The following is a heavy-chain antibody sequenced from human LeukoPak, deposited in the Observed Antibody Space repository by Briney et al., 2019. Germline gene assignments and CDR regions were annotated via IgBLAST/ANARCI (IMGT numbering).Heavy chain of an antibody. V-gene: IGHV1-3*01. J-gene: IGHJ4*02. CDR2: INAGNGST. CDR3: AIYDSSGYYYSHFDY. D-gene: IGHD3-22*01. Sequence: ASVKVSCKASGYTFTSYAMHWVRQAPGQRLEWMGWINAGNGSTKYSQKFQGRVTITRDTSASTAYMELSSLRSEDTAVYYCAIYDSSGYYYSHFDYWGQGTLVTVSS. CDR1: GYTFTSYA.